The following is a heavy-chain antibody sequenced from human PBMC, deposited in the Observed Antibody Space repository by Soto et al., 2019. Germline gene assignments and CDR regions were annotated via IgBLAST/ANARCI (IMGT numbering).Heavy chain of an antibody. CDR2: ISAYNGNT. V-gene: IGHV1-18*01. CDR1: GYTFTSYG. CDR3: AREVERIVVVPATEFDP. J-gene: IGHJ5*02. Sequence: QVQLVQSGAEVKKPGASVKVSCKASGYTFTSYGISWVRQAPGQGLEWMGWISAYNGNTNYVQKLQGRVTMTTDTSTSTAYMELRSLRSDDTAVYYCAREVERIVVVPATEFDPWGQGTLVTVSS. D-gene: IGHD2-2*01.